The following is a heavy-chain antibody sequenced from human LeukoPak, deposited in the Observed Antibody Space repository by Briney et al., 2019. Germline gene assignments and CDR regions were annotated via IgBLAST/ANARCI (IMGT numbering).Heavy chain of an antibody. CDR1: RFTFNRYW. CDR2: IKQDGSEK. CDR3: ASHSVGVLPIATFDY. V-gene: IGHV3-7*01. Sequence: PGGSLRLSCAASRFTFNRYWMSWVRQAPGKGLEWVANIKQDGSEKYYVDSVKGRFTISRDNAKNSLYLQMNRLRVEDTAVYYCASHSVGVLPIATFDYWGQGTRVTVSS. D-gene: IGHD2-2*01. J-gene: IGHJ4*02.